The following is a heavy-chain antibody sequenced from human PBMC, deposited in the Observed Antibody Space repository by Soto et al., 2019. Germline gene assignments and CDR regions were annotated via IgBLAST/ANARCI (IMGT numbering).Heavy chain of an antibody. CDR1: GFTVSSNY. CDR2: IYSGGST. J-gene: IGHJ4*02. CDR3: ARDFRHPYGLRYFDY. Sequence: EVQLVESGGGLVQPGGSLRLSCAASGFTVSSNYMSWVRQAPGKGLEWVSVIYSGGSTYYADSVKGRFTISRHNSKNTLYIQMNSLRAEDTAVYYCARDFRHPYGLRYFDYWGQGTLVTVSS. D-gene: IGHD4-17*01. V-gene: IGHV3-53*04.